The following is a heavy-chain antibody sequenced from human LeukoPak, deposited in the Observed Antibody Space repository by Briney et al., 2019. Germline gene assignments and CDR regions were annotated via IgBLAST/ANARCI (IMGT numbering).Heavy chain of an antibody. CDR2: ISWNSVTI. V-gene: IGHV3-9*01. Sequence: GGSPRLSCAASGFTFDDYAIHWVRQAPGKGLEWVSGISWNSVTIGYADSVKGRFTISRDNAKNSLYLQMNSLRAEDTALYYCAKVRGYSYGPFDYWGQGTLVTVSS. D-gene: IGHD5-18*01. CDR1: GFTFDDYA. J-gene: IGHJ4*02. CDR3: AKVRGYSYGPFDY.